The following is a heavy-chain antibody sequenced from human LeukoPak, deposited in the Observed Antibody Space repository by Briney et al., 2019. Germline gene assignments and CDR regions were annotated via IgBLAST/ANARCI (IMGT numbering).Heavy chain of an antibody. J-gene: IGHJ5*02. CDR1: GCTFTSYT. Sequence: ASVKVSCKASGCTFTSYTINWVRQAPGQGLEWMGWINTNTGNPTYAQGFTGRFVFSLDTSVSTAYLQISSLKAEDTAVYYCARRITLVRGVRLGDWFDPWGQGSLVTVSS. D-gene: IGHD3-10*01. CDR3: ARRITLVRGVRLGDWFDP. V-gene: IGHV7-4-1*02. CDR2: INTNTGNP.